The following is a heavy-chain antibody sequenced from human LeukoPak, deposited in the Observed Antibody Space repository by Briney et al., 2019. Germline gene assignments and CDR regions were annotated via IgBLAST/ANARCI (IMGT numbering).Heavy chain of an antibody. J-gene: IGHJ4*02. CDR2: FDPEDGET. V-gene: IGHV1-24*01. CDR1: GYTLTELS. Sequence: ASVKVSCKVSGYTLTELSMHWVRQAPGKGLEWMGGFDPEDGETIYAQEFQGRVTMTEDTSTDTAYMELSSLKSEDTAVYYCSTDLYTGVYAYWGQGTLVTVSS. D-gene: IGHD4-23*01. CDR3: STDLYTGVYAY.